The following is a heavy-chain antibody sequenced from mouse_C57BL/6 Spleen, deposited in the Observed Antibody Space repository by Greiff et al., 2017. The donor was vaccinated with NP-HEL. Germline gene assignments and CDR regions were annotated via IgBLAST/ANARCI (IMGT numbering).Heavy chain of an antibody. Sequence: VQLQESGAELARPGASVKMSCKASGYTFTSYTMHWVKQRPGQGLEWIGYINPSSGYTKYNQKFKDKATLTADKSSSTVYMQLSSLTSEDYAVDDGARSTGDYWGQGTTLTVSS. CDR3: ARSTGDY. V-gene: IGHV1-4*01. CDR1: GYTFTSYT. D-gene: IGHD4-1*02. CDR2: INPSSGYT. J-gene: IGHJ2*01.